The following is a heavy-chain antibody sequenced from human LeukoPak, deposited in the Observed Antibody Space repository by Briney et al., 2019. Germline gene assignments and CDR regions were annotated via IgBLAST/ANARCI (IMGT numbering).Heavy chain of an antibody. D-gene: IGHD1-26*01. CDR1: GGSISSGSYY. CDR3: ARWGLPLYSGSYPFDY. V-gene: IGHV4-61*02. CDR2: IYTSGST. J-gene: IGHJ4*02. Sequence: PSETLSLTCTVSGGSISSGSYYWSWIRQPAGKGLEWIGRIYTSGSTNYNPSLKSRVSMSVDTSKNQFSLKLSSVTAADTAVYYCARWGLPLYSGSYPFDYWGQGTLVTVSS.